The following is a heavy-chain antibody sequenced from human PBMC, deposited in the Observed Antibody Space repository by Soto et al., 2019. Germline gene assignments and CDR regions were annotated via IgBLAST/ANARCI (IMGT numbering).Heavy chain of an antibody. Sequence: ASVKVSCKASVFTSSGISWVRQAPGQRLEWMGWISTHNGNTIYAQKFQGRVIMTMDTSTTTVYMELRSLRPDDTAVYLCAREGILGLFDMWGQGTMVTVSS. CDR2: ISTHNGNT. J-gene: IGHJ3*02. CDR1: VFTSSG. D-gene: IGHD3-3*01. CDR3: AREGILGLFDM. V-gene: IGHV1-18*04.